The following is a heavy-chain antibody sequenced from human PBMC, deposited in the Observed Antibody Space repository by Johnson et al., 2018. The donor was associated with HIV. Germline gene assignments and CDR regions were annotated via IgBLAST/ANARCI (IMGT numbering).Heavy chain of an antibody. CDR3: ARRMKAVANHDAFDI. CDR2: MYRGGST. D-gene: IGHD6-19*01. Sequence: VQLVESGGGLIQPGGSLRLSCVGSGFTVSSNYMSWVRQAPGKGLEWVSVMYRGGSTYYPDSVKGRFTISRDSSKNTLYLQMNGLRIESTAIYYCARRMKAVANHDAFDIWGQGTMVTVSS. V-gene: IGHV3-66*03. CDR1: GFTVSSNY. J-gene: IGHJ3*02.